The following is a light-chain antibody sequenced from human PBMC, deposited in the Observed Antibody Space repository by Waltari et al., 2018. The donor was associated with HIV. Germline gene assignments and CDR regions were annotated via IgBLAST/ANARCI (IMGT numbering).Light chain of an antibody. CDR2: SNT. CDR3: AVWDDRLSGRL. J-gene: IGLJ2*01. Sequence: QSVLAQPRSVSGTPGQTVNISCSGSTSNVRNNYVYWYQQVTGVAPTLLIYSNTQRPSGVPDRFSGSKSGTSAALAISGLRTEDEAEYYCAVWDDRLSGRLFGGGTKVTVL. CDR1: TSNVRNNY. V-gene: IGLV1-47*02.